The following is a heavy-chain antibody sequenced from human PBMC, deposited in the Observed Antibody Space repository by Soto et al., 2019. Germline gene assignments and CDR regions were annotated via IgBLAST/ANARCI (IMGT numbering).Heavy chain of an antibody. Sequence: EASVKVSCKASGYTFTYYYIHWVRQAPGQGLEWMGIINPSGGSTSYAQNFQGRVTMTRDTSTSTVYMELSSLRSEDTAVYYCATVGYDILTGLPQGFDPWGQGTLVTVSS. V-gene: IGHV1-46*01. CDR3: ATVGYDILTGLPQGFDP. D-gene: IGHD3-9*01. CDR1: GYTFTYYY. J-gene: IGHJ5*02. CDR2: INPSGGST.